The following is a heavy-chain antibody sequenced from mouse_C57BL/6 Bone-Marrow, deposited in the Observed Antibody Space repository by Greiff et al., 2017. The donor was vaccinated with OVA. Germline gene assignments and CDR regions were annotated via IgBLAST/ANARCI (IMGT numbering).Heavy chain of an antibody. CDR3: ARGKVGYYFDY. D-gene: IGHD1-3*01. Sequence: QVQLKESGAELARPGASVKLSCKASGYTFTSYGISWVKQRTGQGLEWIGEIYPRSGNTYYNEKFKGKATLTADKSSSTAYMELRSLTSEDSAVYFCARGKVGYYFDYWGQGTTLTVSS. CDR2: IYPRSGNT. V-gene: IGHV1-81*01. CDR1: GYTFTSYG. J-gene: IGHJ2*01.